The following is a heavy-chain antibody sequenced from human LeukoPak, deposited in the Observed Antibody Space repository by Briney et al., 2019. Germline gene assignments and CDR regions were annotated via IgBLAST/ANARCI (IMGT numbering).Heavy chain of an antibody. V-gene: IGHV4-59*01. J-gene: IGHJ6*02. D-gene: IGHD5-18*01. CDR3: ARGYTAMVLDGMDV. Sequence: SGTLSLTCTVSGGSISSYYWSWIRQPPGKGLEWIGYIYYSGSTNYNPSLKSRVTISVDTCKNQYSLKLSSVTAADTAVYYCARGYTAMVLDGMDVWGQGTTVTVSS. CDR1: GGSISSYY. CDR2: IYYSGST.